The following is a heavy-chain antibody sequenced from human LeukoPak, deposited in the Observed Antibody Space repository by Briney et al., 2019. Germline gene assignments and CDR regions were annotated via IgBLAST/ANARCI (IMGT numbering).Heavy chain of an antibody. CDR1: GDSITSYY. J-gene: IGHJ6*04. CDR3: ARGAIDVGGYYYGMDV. CDR2: IYDSGRT. V-gene: IGHV4-59*01. D-gene: IGHD3-10*02. Sequence: SETLSLTCTVSGDSITSYYWSWIRQPPGKGLEWIGYIYDSGRTYYNPSLKSRVTISIDTAKKQFSVKLSSATAADTAIYYCARGAIDVGGYYYGMDVWGKGTTVTVSS.